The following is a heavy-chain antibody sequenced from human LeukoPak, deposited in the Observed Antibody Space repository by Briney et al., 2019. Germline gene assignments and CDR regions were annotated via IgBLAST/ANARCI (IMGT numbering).Heavy chain of an antibody. Sequence: SETLSLTCTVSGGSISNYYWSWIRQPPGKGLGWIGYIYYSGSTNYNPSLRSRVTISVDRSKNQFSLKLTSVTAADTAVYYCARSHGSGSYYNLNDYWGQGTLVTVSS. CDR3: ARSHGSGSYYNLNDY. V-gene: IGHV4-59*01. CDR2: IYYSGST. CDR1: GGSISNYY. J-gene: IGHJ4*02. D-gene: IGHD3-10*01.